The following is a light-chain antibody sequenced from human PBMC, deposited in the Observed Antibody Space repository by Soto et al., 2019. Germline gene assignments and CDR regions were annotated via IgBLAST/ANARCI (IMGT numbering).Light chain of an antibody. Sequence: EIVLTQSPGTLSLSPGERATLSCRASQSISSPYLAWYQQKPGQAPRLLIDGASSRATGVPDRFSGSGSGTDFTLTISRLEPEDFAVYYCHQYGSSPWTLGQGTKVDIK. CDR3: HQYGSSPWT. V-gene: IGKV3-20*01. CDR2: GAS. CDR1: QSISSPY. J-gene: IGKJ1*01.